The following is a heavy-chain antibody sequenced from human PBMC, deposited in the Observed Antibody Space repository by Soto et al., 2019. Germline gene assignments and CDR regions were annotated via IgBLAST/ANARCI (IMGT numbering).Heavy chain of an antibody. J-gene: IGHJ4*02. D-gene: IGHD1-7*01. Sequence: SETLSLTCHVSGDSIDRFYWSWIRQPAGKGLEWIGHIYSTGLTNYNPSLRSRVIMSVDSPKSQFSLKLTSVTAADTAVYFCARDWELPRFDSWGPGTLVTVSS. CDR3: ARDWELPRFDS. CDR2: IYSTGLT. CDR1: GDSIDRFY. V-gene: IGHV4-4*07.